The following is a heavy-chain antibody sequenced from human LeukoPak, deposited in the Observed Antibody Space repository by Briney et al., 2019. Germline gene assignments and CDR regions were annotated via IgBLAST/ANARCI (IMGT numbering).Heavy chain of an antibody. Sequence: PGGSLRLSCLGSGFTFSWYGMNWVRQAPGRGLEYVSAISKSGGNKYYVDSVKGRFTISRDNSKNTLYLQMNSLRVEDTAVYFCVKDLSDRDVDYWGQGTLVTVSS. D-gene: IGHD2-21*02. J-gene: IGHJ4*02. V-gene: IGHV3-64D*06. CDR3: VKDLSDRDVDY. CDR1: GFTFSWYG. CDR2: ISKSGGNK.